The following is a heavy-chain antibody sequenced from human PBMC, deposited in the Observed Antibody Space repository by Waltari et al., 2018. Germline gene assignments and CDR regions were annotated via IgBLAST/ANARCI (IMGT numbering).Heavy chain of an antibody. CDR2: ISGYNGNT. V-gene: IGHV1-18*01. CDR3: ARARYYYDPGAFEI. J-gene: IGHJ3*02. CDR1: GYTFSNYG. Sequence: QVQVLQSGAEVKKPGASVKVSCKASGYTFSNYGITWVRQAPGQGLEWMGWISGYNGNTKYAQEVQDRVTMTTDTSTGTAYLDLRSLRSDDTAVYYCARARYYYDPGAFEIWGQGTTVVVSS. D-gene: IGHD3-22*01.